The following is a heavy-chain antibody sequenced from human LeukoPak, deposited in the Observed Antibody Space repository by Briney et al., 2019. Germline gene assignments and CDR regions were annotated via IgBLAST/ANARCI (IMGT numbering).Heavy chain of an antibody. D-gene: IGHD3-10*01. J-gene: IGHJ5*02. CDR2: IYYSGST. V-gene: IGHV4-31*03. CDR3: ARGPQRRFGELLGSNWFDP. CDR1: GGSISSGGYY. Sequence: PSETLSLTCTVSGGSISSGGYYWSWIRQHPGKGLEWIGYIYYSGSTYYNPSLKSRVTISVDTSKNQFSLKLSSVTAADTAVYYCARGPQRRFGELLGSNWFDPWGQGTLVTVSS.